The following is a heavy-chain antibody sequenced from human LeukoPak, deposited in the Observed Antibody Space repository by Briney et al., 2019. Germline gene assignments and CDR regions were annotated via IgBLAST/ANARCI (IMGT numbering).Heavy chain of an antibody. D-gene: IGHD6-13*01. Sequence: ASVKVSCKASGYTFTGYYMHWVRQAPGQGLELMGWINPSSGGTNYAQKFQGRVTMTRDTSISTAYMELSRLRSDDTAVYYCARGLGIAAAGTKYWGQGTLVTVSS. CDR1: GYTFTGYY. J-gene: IGHJ4*02. CDR2: INPSSGGT. V-gene: IGHV1-2*02. CDR3: ARGLGIAAAGTKY.